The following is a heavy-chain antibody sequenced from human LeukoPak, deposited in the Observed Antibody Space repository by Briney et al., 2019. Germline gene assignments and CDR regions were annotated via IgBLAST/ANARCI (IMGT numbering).Heavy chain of an antibody. V-gene: IGHV3-74*01. CDR3: ARGYCSSTSCLTPFDY. CDR2: INSDGSST. D-gene: IGHD2-2*01. J-gene: IGHJ4*02. CDR1: GFTFSSYW. Sequence: GGSLRLSCAASGFTFSSYWRHWVRQAPGKELVWVSRINSDGSSTSYADSVKGRFTISRDNAKNTLYLQMNSLRAENTAVYYCARGYCSSTSCLTPFDYWGQGTLVTVSS.